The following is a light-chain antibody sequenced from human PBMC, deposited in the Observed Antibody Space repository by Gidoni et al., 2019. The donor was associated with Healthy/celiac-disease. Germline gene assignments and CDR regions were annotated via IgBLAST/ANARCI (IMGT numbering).Light chain of an antibody. J-gene: IGKJ2*01. CDR2: AAS. CDR3: QQSYSTLYT. CDR1: QSISSY. V-gene: IGKV1-39*01. Sequence: DIPMTQSPSSLSASVGDRVTITCRASQSISSYLNWYQQKPGKAPKLLIYAASSLQSGVPSRISGSGSGTDFTLTISSLQPEDFATYYCQQSYSTLYTFGQGTKLEIK.